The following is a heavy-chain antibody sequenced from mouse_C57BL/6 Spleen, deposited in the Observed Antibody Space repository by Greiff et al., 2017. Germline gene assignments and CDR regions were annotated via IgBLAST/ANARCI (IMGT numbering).Heavy chain of an antibody. CDR1: GYTFTDYY. D-gene: IGHD4-1*01. CDR2: IYPGSGNT. Sequence: QVQLQQSGPELVKPGASVKISCKASGYTFTDYYINWVKQRPGPGLEWIGWIYPGSGNTKYNEKFKGKATLTVDTSSSTAYMQLSSLTSEDSAVYFCAIGSLGRGYFDYWGQGTTLTVSS. V-gene: IGHV1-84*01. J-gene: IGHJ2*01. CDR3: AIGSLGRGYFDY.